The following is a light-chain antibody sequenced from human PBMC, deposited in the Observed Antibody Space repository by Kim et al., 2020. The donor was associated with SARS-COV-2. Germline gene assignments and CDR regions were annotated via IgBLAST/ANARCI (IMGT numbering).Light chain of an antibody. V-gene: IGLV3-1*01. Sequence: SYELTQPPSVSVSPGQTASITCSGDKLGDKYACWYQQKPGKSPVLVIYQDSKRPSGIPERFSGSNSGNTATLTISGTQAMDEADYYCQAWDSSTVVFRTG. CDR2: QDS. CDR1: KLGDKY. J-gene: IGLJ1*01. CDR3: QAWDSSTVV.